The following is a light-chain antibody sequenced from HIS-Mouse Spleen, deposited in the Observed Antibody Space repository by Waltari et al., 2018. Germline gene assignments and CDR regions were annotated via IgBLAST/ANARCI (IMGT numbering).Light chain of an antibody. CDR2: GKH. CDR1: SLRSYY. Sequence: SSELTQDPAVSVALGQTVRITCQGDSLRSYYASWYQQKQGQAPVLVLSGKHNRTSGIPDRFSGSSSGNTASLTITGAQAEDEADYYCNSRDSSGNHVVFGGGTKLTVL. CDR3: NSRDSSGNHVV. J-gene: IGLJ2*01. V-gene: IGLV3-19*01.